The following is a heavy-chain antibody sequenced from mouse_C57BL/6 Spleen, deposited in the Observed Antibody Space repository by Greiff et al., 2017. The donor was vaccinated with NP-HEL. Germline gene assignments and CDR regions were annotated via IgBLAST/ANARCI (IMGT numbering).Heavy chain of an antibody. J-gene: IGHJ2*01. CDR3: ARNYYSNYRGYFDY. CDR2: ISSGSSTI. CDR1: GFTFSDYG. D-gene: IGHD2-5*01. Sequence: DVKLVESGGGLVKPGGSLKLSCAASGFTFSDYGMHWVRQAPEKGLEWVAYISSGSSTIYYADTVKGRFTISRDNAKNTLFLQMTSLRSEDTAMYYCARNYYSNYRGYFDYWGQGTTLTVSS. V-gene: IGHV5-17*01.